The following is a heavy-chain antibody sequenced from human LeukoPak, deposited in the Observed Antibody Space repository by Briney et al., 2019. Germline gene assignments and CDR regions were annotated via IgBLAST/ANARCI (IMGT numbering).Heavy chain of an antibody. Sequence: SETLSLTCAVYGGSFSGYYWSWIRQPPGKGLEWIGEINHSGSTNYNPSLKSRVTISVDTSKNQFSLKLSSVTAADTAVYYCAREYFEYSSLTRQENNWFDPWGQGTLVTVSS. CDR3: AREYFEYSSLTRQENNWFDP. J-gene: IGHJ5*02. CDR1: GGSFSGYY. CDR2: INHSGST. D-gene: IGHD6-6*01. V-gene: IGHV4-34*01.